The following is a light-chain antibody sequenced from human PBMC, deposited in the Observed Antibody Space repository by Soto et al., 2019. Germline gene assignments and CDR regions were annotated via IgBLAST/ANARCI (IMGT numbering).Light chain of an antibody. CDR2: AAS. J-gene: IGKJ3*01. Sequence: DIQMTQSPSSLSASVGDRVTITCRASQNIRNTLNWYQHKPGKAPKLLIYAASHLESGVPSRISGSGSGTEFTLTISRLQPEDFATYYCQESHTTLMSTFGPGTKVD. V-gene: IGKV1-39*01. CDR1: QNIRNT. CDR3: QESHTTLMST.